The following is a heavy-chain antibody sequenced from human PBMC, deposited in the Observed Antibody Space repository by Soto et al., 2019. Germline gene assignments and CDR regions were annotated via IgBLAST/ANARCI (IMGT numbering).Heavy chain of an antibody. V-gene: IGHV3-48*02. J-gene: IGHJ4*02. Sequence: EVQLVESGGGLVQPGGSLRLSCAASGFVFSTYSMNWVRQAPGKGLVWVSYISSSSSTIYYADSVQGRFAISRDNAKNSLYLQVNSLRDEDTAVYYCARPAGRVDYFDYWGQGTLVTVSS. CDR3: ARPAGRVDYFDY. CDR2: ISSSSSTI. CDR1: GFVFSTYS. D-gene: IGHD2-15*01.